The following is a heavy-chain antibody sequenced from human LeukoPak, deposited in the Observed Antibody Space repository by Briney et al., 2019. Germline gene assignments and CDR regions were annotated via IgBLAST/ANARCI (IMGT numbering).Heavy chain of an antibody. CDR3: AHGGGSYGDV. CDR1: GYTFTGYY. J-gene: IGHJ3*01. Sequence: ASVKVSCKVSGYTFTGYYMHWVRQAPGQGLEWMGRNDPNGGGTHYAQKFQGRVTMARDTSISTSCMELTELRSDDTAVYYCAHGGGSYGDVWGQGTMVTVSS. D-gene: IGHD1-26*01. V-gene: IGHV1-2*06. CDR2: NDPNGGGT.